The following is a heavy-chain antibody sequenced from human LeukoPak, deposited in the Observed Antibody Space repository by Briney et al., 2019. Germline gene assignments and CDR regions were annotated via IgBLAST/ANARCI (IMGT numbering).Heavy chain of an antibody. CDR3: AREGSSWAHYFDY. CDR2: ISSSSSYI. CDR1: GFTVSSQW. D-gene: IGHD6-13*01. V-gene: IGHV3-21*01. Sequence: GGSLTLSCAASGFTVSSQWMSWVRQAPGKGLEWVSSISSSSSYIYYADSVKGRFTISRDNAKNSLYLQMNSLRAEDTAVYYCAREGSSWAHYFDYWGQGTLVTVSS. J-gene: IGHJ4*02.